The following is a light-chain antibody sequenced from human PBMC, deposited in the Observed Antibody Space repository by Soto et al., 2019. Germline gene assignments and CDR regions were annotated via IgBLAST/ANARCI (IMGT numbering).Light chain of an antibody. Sequence: DIVLTQSPDSLAVSLGERATINCKSSQTVLFANNKNYLAWYQQNPGQPPKLLIYWASTRESGVHDRFSGSGSGTEFTLTISILRAEDVALYYCQQYYSTPLTFGGGTKVEIK. CDR3: QQYYSTPLT. J-gene: IGKJ4*01. V-gene: IGKV4-1*01. CDR2: WAS. CDR1: QTVLFANNKNY.